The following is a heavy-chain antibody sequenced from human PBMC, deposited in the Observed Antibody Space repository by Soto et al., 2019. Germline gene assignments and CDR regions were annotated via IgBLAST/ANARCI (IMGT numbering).Heavy chain of an antibody. D-gene: IGHD3-3*01. V-gene: IGHV3-23*01. CDR2: ISAGGGGT. Sequence: EVQLLESGGGLVQPGGSLRLSCAASGFTFSTYAMSWVRQAPGKGLEWVSGISAGGGGTYYADSVMGRFTISRDNSKNTLYLQMNSLRAEDTAVYYCAKGRDYYAFDYWGQGTLVTVSS. CDR1: GFTFSTYA. J-gene: IGHJ4*02. CDR3: AKGRDYYAFDY.